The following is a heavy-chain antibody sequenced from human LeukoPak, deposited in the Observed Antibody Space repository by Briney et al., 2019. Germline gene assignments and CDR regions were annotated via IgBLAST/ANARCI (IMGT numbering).Heavy chain of an antibody. V-gene: IGHV5-51*01. CDR2: IYPGDSEI. J-gene: IGHJ5*02. Sequence: GESLKISCKGPGYNFISRWIGWVRQMPGKGLEWMGIIYPGDSEIRYSPSFQGQVTISADKSISTVTLQWSSLKASDTAMYYCVIAPAGTGNWFDPWGQGTLVSVSS. CDR1: GYNFISRW. D-gene: IGHD6-13*01. CDR3: VIAPAGTGNWFDP.